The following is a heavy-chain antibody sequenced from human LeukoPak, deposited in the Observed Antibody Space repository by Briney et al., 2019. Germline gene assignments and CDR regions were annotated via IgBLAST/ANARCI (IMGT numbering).Heavy chain of an antibody. CDR2: ISSSGSTI. D-gene: IGHD6-13*01. CDR1: GFNFRDYY. CDR3: VRDSPISSSWDF. V-gene: IGHV3-11*04. J-gene: IGHJ4*02. Sequence: PGGSLRLSCVASGFNFRDYYMTRIRQAPGKGLEWVSYISSSGSTIYYADSVKGRFTISRDNAKNSVYLQMNSLRAEETAVYYCVRDSPISSSWDFWGQGTLVTVSS.